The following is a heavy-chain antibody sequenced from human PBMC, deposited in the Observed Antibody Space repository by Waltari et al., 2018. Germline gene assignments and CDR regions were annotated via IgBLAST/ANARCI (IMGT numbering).Heavy chain of an antibody. D-gene: IGHD4-17*01. J-gene: IGHJ3*02. V-gene: IGHV4-39*02. CDR3: ARDSTVTTLGIDI. Sequence: QLQLQESGPGLVKPSETLSLTCTVSGGSISSSSYYWGWIRQPPGKGLEWIGSIYYSGSTYYNPSLKRRVPISVDTSKNQFSLKLSSVTAADTAVYYYARDSTVTTLGIDIWGQGTMVTVSS. CDR2: IYYSGST. CDR1: GGSISSSSYY.